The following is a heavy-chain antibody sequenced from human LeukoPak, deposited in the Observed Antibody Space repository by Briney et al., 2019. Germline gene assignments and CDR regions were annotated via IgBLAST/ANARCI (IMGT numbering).Heavy chain of an antibody. J-gene: IGHJ4*02. CDR2: VSAGHHA. D-gene: IGHD5-18*01. V-gene: IGHV3-13*01. CDR1: GFTLGGHD. CDR3: VREARGYHYTYFDY. Sequence: GGSLRLSCTASGFTLGGHDMHWVRQTAGDGLEWVAAVSAGHHAFYAGSVKGRFTVSREDAKNSLYLQMNSLRAGDTAVYYCVREARGYHYTYFDYWGQGSLVTVSS.